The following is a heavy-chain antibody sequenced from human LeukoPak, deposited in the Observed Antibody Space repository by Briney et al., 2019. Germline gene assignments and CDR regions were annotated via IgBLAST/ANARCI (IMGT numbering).Heavy chain of an antibody. J-gene: IGHJ4*02. Sequence: PGGSLRLSCAASGFTFSSYWMHWVRQAPGKGLVWVSRINSDGSSTSYADSVKGRFTISRDNAKNTLYLQMNSLRAEDTAVYYCATMHTYDFWSGYSNFDYWGQGTLDTVSS. CDR1: GFTFSSYW. CDR3: ATMHTYDFWSGYSNFDY. V-gene: IGHV3-74*01. CDR2: INSDGSST. D-gene: IGHD3-3*01.